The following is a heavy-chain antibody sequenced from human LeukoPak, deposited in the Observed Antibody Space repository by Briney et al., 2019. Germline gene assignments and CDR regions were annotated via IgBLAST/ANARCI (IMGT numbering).Heavy chain of an antibody. D-gene: IGHD6-19*01. V-gene: IGHV3-30*02. Sequence: PGGSLRLSCAASGFTFSSYGMHWVRQPPGKGLEWVTFIRYDGSNKYYADSVKGRFTFSSDNSKNTLYLQMNSLRAEDTAVYYCVKAGGSGWDPFDYWGQGTLVTVSP. J-gene: IGHJ4*02. CDR1: GFTFSSYG. CDR2: IRYDGSNK. CDR3: VKAGGSGWDPFDY.